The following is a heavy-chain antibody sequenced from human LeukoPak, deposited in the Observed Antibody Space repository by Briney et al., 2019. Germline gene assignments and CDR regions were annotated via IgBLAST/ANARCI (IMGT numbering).Heavy chain of an antibody. Sequence: PSETLSLTCAVYGGSFSGYYWSWIRQPPGKGLEWIGEINHSGSTNYNPSLKSRVTISVDTSKNQFSLKPSSVTAADTAVYYCAREYIRYSNYGVGFDPWGQGTLVTASS. CDR1: GGSFSGYY. CDR3: AREYIRYSNYGVGFDP. V-gene: IGHV4-34*01. D-gene: IGHD4-11*01. J-gene: IGHJ5*02. CDR2: INHSGST.